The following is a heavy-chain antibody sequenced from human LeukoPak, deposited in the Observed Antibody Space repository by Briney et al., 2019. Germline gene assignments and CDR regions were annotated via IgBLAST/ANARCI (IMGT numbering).Heavy chain of an antibody. CDR2: INPSGGST. Sequence: ASVKVSCKASGYTFTSYYMHWVRQAPGQGLEWMGIINPSGGSTSYAQKFQGRVTMTRDTSTSTVYMELSSLRSEDTAVYYCARVLPLLAARREPTYYFDYWGQGTLVTVSS. D-gene: IGHD6-6*01. CDR1: GYTFTSYY. J-gene: IGHJ4*02. V-gene: IGHV1-46*01. CDR3: ARVLPLLAARREPTYYFDY.